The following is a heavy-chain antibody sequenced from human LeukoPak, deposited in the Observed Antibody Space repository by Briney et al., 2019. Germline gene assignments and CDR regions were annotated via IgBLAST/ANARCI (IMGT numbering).Heavy chain of an antibody. CDR1: GGSISSGGYS. V-gene: IGHV4-30-2*01. CDR3: ARRSIAARGRAFDI. J-gene: IGHJ3*02. D-gene: IGHD6-6*01. CDR2: IYHSGST. Sequence: SQTLSLTCAVSGGSISSGGYSWSWIRQPPGKGLEWIGYIYHSGSTYYNPSLKRRVTISVDRSKNQFSLKLSSVTAADTAVYYCARRSIAARGRAFDIWGQGTMVTVSS.